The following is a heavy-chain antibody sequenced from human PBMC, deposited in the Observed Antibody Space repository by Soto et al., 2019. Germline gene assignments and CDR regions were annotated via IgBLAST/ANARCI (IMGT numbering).Heavy chain of an antibody. CDR1: GGSISSGGYY. J-gene: IGHJ6*02. CDR2: IYYSGST. Sequence: SETLSLTCTVSGGSISSGGYYWSWIRQHPGKGLEWIGYIYYSGSTYYNPSLKSRVTISVDTSKNQFSLKLSSVTAADTAVYYCARGGDTVSHYYYGMDVWGQGTTVTV. V-gene: IGHV4-31*03. D-gene: IGHD5-18*01. CDR3: ARGGDTVSHYYYGMDV.